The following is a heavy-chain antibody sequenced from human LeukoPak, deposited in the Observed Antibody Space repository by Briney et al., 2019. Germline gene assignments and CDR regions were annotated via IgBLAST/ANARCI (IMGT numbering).Heavy chain of an antibody. J-gene: IGHJ3*02. CDR3: ARESVIEAHDDAFDI. CDR2: IKKDGSEK. V-gene: IGHV3-7*01. Sequence: GGSLRLSCATSGFSFSSFWMSWVRQAPGKGLEWVANIKKDGSEKYYVDSVKGRFTISRDNVKNSLYLQMNSLRIDDTAVYYCARESVIEAHDDAFDIWGQGTMVTVSS. CDR1: GFSFSSFW. D-gene: IGHD6-6*01.